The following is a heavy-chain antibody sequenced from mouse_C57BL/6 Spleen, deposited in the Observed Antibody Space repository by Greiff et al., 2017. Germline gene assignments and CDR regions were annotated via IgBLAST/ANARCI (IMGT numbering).Heavy chain of an antibody. Sequence: VQLQQSGPGLVPPSQSLSITCTVSGFSITSNGVHWVRPSQGKSLEWLGVIWSGGHTDYTAAFISRLSIRKDNSKSKVFFKKNSLQADDTAIYYCARPYYGYDVWFADWGQGTLVTVAA. V-gene: IGHV2-2*01. D-gene: IGHD2-9*01. CDR3: ARPYYGYDVWFAD. CDR1: GFSITSNG. CDR2: IWSGGHT. J-gene: IGHJ3*01.